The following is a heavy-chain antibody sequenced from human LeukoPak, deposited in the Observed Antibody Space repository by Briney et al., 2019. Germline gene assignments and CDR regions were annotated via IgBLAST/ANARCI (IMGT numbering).Heavy chain of an antibody. CDR1: GYTLTELS. Sequence: ASVKVSCKVSGYTLTELSMHWVRQAPGKGLEWMGGFDPEDGETIYAQKFQGRVTMTEDTSTDTAYMELSSLRSEDTAVYYCATGVSVAGVYWYFDLWGRGTLVTVSS. CDR3: ATGVSVAGVYWYFDL. CDR2: FDPEDGET. D-gene: IGHD6-19*01. J-gene: IGHJ2*01. V-gene: IGHV1-24*01.